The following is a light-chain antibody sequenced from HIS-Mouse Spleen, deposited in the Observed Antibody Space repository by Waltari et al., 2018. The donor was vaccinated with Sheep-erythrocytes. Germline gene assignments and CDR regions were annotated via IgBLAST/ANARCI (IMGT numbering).Light chain of an antibody. CDR3: QSADSSGTYPV. J-gene: IGLJ2*01. V-gene: IGLV3-25*03. CDR2: KDS. Sequence: SYELTQPPSVPVSPGHTARIPCSGDALPKQYAYWYQQKPGQAPVLVIYKDSERPSGIPERFSGSSSGTTVTLTISGVQAEDEADYYCQSADSSGTYPVFGGGTKLTVL. CDR1: ALPKQY.